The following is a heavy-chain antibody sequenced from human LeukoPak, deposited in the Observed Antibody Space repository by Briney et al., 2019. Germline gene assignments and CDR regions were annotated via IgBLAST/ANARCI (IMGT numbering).Heavy chain of an antibody. D-gene: IGHD3-22*01. J-gene: IGHJ4*02. Sequence: GGSLRLSCAASGFTFSSYEMNWVRQAPGKGLEWVSYISSSGSTIYYADSVKGRFTISRDNSKNTLYLQMNSLRAEDTDVYYCAKGSHYYDSSGSLDYWGQGTLVTVSS. V-gene: IGHV3-48*03. CDR2: ISSSGSTI. CDR3: AKGSHYYDSSGSLDY. CDR1: GFTFSSYE.